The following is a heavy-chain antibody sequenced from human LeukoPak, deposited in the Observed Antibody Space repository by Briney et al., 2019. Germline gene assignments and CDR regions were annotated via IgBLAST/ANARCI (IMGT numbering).Heavy chain of an antibody. CDR2: INHSGST. CDR3: AVEMATISRGLKKRGYY. D-gene: IGHD5-24*01. Sequence: PSETLSLTCAVYGGSFSGYYWSWLRQPPGKGLEWIGEINHSGSTNYNPSLKSRVTISVDTSKNQFSLKLSSVTAADTAVYYCAVEMATISRGLKKRGYYWGQGTLVTVSS. CDR1: GGSFSGYY. V-gene: IGHV4-34*01. J-gene: IGHJ4*02.